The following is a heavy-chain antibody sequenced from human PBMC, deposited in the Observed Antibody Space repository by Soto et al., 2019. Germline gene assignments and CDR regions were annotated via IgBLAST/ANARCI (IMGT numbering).Heavy chain of an antibody. CDR1: GGSFSGYY. V-gene: IGHV4-34*01. D-gene: IGHD6-19*01. Sequence: QVQLPQWGAGLLRPSETLSLTCAVYGGSFSGYYWSWIRQPPGKGLQWIGKINHIGTTNYNPSLKSRVTISVDTSKNQFSLKLSSVTAADTAVYYCARFDISGWYFDYWGQGKLVIVSS. CDR2: INHIGTT. CDR3: ARFDISGWYFDY. J-gene: IGHJ4*02.